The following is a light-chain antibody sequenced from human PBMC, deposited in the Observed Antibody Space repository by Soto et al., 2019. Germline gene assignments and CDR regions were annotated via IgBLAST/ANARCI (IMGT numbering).Light chain of an antibody. CDR3: QQYNNWPPWT. Sequence: EVVMKQSPATLSVSPGERATLSCRASQSVTTNMAWYQQKPGQAPRLLIYGASTRATGIPARFSGSGSGTDFTLTISSLQSEDFAVYYCQQYNNWPPWTFGQGTKVDIK. J-gene: IGKJ1*01. CDR2: GAS. CDR1: QSVTTN. V-gene: IGKV3-15*01.